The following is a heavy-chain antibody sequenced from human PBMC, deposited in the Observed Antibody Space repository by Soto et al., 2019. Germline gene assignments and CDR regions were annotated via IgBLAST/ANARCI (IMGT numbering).Heavy chain of an antibody. CDR2: ISGSGGST. V-gene: IGHV3-23*01. D-gene: IGHD3-22*01. Sequence: GGSLRLSCAASGFTFSSYAMSWVRQAPGKGLEWVSAISGSGGSTYYADSVKGRFTISRDNSKNTLYLQMNSLRAEDTAVYYCAKDDDYDSSGYYSAIDYWGQGTLVTVSS. J-gene: IGHJ4*02. CDR1: GFTFSSYA. CDR3: AKDDDYDSSGYYSAIDY.